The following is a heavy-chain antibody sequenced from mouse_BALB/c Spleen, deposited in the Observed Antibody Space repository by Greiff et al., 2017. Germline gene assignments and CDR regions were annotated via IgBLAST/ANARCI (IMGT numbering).Heavy chain of an antibody. CDR1: GYTFTSYW. J-gene: IGHJ3*01. CDR3: AREGGIYYGNAWFAY. D-gene: IGHD2-1*01. Sequence: QVHVKQSGAELAKPGASVKMSCKASGYTFTSYWMHWVKQRPGQGLEWIGYINPSTGYTEYNQKFKDKATLTADKSSSTAYMQLSSLTSEDSAVYYCAREGGIYYGNAWFAYWGQGTLVTVSA. V-gene: IGHV1-7*01. CDR2: INPSTGYT.